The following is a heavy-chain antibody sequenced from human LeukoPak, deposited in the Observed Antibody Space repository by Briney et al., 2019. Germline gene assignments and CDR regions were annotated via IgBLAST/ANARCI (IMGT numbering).Heavy chain of an antibody. D-gene: IGHD1-26*01. CDR1: GFTFRSHG. CDR3: ARSREWELLSSFDS. J-gene: IGHJ4*02. V-gene: IGHV3-30*03. Sequence: GGSLRLSCAASGFTFRSHGIHWVRQAPGKGLECVALISYDGSETYYVDSVRGRFTISRDNSKDTVDLHMSSLRADDTAVYYCARSREWELLSSFDSWGQGTLVTVSS. CDR2: ISYDGSET.